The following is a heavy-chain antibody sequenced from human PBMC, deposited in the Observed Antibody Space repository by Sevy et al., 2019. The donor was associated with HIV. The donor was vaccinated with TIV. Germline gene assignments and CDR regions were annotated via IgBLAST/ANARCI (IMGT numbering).Heavy chain of an antibody. J-gene: IGHJ4*02. V-gene: IGHV3-49*03. CDR1: GFTFGDYA. Sequence: GGSLRLSCTGSGFTFGDYAMSWFRQAPGMGLEWVGFIRSKDYGGATEYAASVKGRFTISRDNSKSIADLQMNSLKTEDTSVCYCTRGYYYDSSGYSDYWGQGTLVTVSS. CDR2: IRSKDYGGAT. D-gene: IGHD3-22*01. CDR3: TRGYYYDSSGYSDY.